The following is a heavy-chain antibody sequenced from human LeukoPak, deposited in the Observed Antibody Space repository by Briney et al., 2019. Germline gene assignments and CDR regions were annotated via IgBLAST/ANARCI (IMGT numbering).Heavy chain of an antibody. CDR2: INHRGTT. D-gene: IGHD3-22*01. Sequence: PSETLSLTCAVYGDSFSGYYWSWIRQAPGKGLEWIAEINHRGTTHYNPSLMSRVTISVDTSKNQFSLKLSSVTAADTAVYYCARDPEAYYYDSSGYFFDYWGQGTLVTVSS. V-gene: IGHV4-34*01. CDR3: ARDPEAYYYDSSGYFFDY. CDR1: GDSFSGYY. J-gene: IGHJ4*02.